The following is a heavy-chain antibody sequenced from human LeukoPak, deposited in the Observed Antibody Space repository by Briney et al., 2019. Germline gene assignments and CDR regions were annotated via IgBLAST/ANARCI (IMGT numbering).Heavy chain of an antibody. Sequence: ASVKVSCKASGYTFTGYYMHWVRQAPGQGLEWMGWINPNSGGTNYAQKFQGRVTMTRDTSISTAYMELSRLRSDDTAVYYCARDLTYYYDSSGYSHHTFDYWGQGTLVTVSS. V-gene: IGHV1-2*02. CDR1: GYTFTGYY. CDR2: INPNSGGT. CDR3: ARDLTYYYDSSGYSHHTFDY. J-gene: IGHJ4*02. D-gene: IGHD3-22*01.